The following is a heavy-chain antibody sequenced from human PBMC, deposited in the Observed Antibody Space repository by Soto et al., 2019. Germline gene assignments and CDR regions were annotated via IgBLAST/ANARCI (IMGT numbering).Heavy chain of an antibody. Sequence: SVKVSCKASGGTFSSYAISWVRQAPGQGLEWMGGIIPILGTANYAQKFQGRVTITADESTSTAYMELRSLRSDDTAVYYCARYGLADVAAAGPTYRKYFWGQGTTVIVSS. CDR2: IIPILGTA. J-gene: IGHJ6*02. D-gene: IGHD6-13*01. V-gene: IGHV1-69*13. CDR1: GGTFSSYA. CDR3: ARYGLADVAAAGPTYRKYF.